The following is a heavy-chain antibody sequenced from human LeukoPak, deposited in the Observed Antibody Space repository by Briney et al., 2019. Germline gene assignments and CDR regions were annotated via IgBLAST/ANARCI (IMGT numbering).Heavy chain of an antibody. CDR1: GGSFSGYY. J-gene: IGHJ6*02. CDR2: INHSGST. V-gene: IGHV4-34*01. D-gene: IGHD3-3*01. CDR3: ARSRGGDFWGGYYSQPYGMDV. Sequence: SETLSLTCAVYGGSFSGYYWSWIRQPPGKGLEWIGEINHSGSTNYNPSLKSRVTISVDTSKNQFSLKLSSVTAADTAVYYCARSRGGDFWGGYYSQPYGMDVWGQGTTVTVSS.